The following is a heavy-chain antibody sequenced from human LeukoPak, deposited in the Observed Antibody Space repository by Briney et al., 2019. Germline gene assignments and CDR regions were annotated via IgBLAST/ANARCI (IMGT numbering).Heavy chain of an antibody. CDR2: INHSGST. D-gene: IGHD6-19*01. V-gene: IGHV4-34*01. CDR1: GGSFSGYY. Sequence: PSETLSLTRAVYGGSFSGYYWSWIRQPPGKGLEWIGEINHSGSTNYNPSLKSRVTISVDTSKNQFSLKLSSVTAADTAVYYCARLLGGRYMYWGQGTLVTVSS. J-gene: IGHJ4*02. CDR3: ARLLGGRYMY.